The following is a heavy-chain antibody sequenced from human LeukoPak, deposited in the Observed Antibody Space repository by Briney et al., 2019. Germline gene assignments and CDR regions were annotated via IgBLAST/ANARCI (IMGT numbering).Heavy chain of an antibody. J-gene: IGHJ4*02. CDR2: ISSDSNHI. Sequence: GGSLRLSCAASGFTFSSYSMNWVRQAPGKRLEWVSSISSDSNHIYYADSVKGRFTISRDNTKKSLYLQMNSLRAEDTAVYYCATYGANWGYYFDYWGQGTLVTVSS. CDR1: GFTFSSYS. CDR3: ATYGANWGYYFDY. V-gene: IGHV3-21*01. D-gene: IGHD4-23*01.